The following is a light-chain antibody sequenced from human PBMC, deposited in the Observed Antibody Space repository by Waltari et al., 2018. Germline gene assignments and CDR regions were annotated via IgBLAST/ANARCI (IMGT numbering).Light chain of an antibody. CDR2: GNN. CDR3: HSRDASGVAGS. CDR1: SSNIGAGHD. V-gene: IGLV1-40*01. J-gene: IGLJ2*01. Sequence: QSVLTQPPSMSGAPGQRVTISCTGSSSNIGAGHDVHWYQVFPGTAPKLLIHGNNNRPSGVPDRFSGSGYHNTGSLTITGAQAEDEASYYCHSRDASGVAGSFGGGTKLTVL.